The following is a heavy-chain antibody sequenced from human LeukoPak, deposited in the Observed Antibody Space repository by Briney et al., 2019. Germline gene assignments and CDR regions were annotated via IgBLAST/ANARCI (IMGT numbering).Heavy chain of an antibody. Sequence: PSETLSLTCTVSGGSISSYYWSWIRQPPGKGLEWIGYIYYSGSTNYNPSLKSRVTISVDTSKNQFSLKLSSVTVADTAVYYCAKHASRSPPTPTGANWFDPWGQGTLVTVSS. J-gene: IGHJ5*02. CDR1: GGSISSYY. CDR3: AKHASRSPPTPTGANWFDP. CDR2: IYYSGST. V-gene: IGHV4-59*08. D-gene: IGHD1-1*01.